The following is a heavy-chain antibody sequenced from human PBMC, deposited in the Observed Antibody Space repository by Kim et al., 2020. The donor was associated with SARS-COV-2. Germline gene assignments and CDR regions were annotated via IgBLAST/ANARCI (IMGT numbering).Heavy chain of an antibody. D-gene: IGHD6-13*01. Sequence: SVKVSCKASGGTFSSYAISWVRQAPGQGLEWMGRIIPILGIANYAQEFQGRVTITADKSTSTAYMELSSLRSEDTAVYYCARDESSSWYDWFDPWGQGT. CDR3: ARDESSSWYDWFDP. J-gene: IGHJ5*02. V-gene: IGHV1-69*04. CDR2: IIPILGIA. CDR1: GGTFSSYA.